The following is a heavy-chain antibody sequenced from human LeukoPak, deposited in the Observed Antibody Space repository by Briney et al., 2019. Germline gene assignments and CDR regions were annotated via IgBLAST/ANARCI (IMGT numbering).Heavy chain of an antibody. V-gene: IGHV4-39*07. CDR3: AAATPGIAAAGTQWFDP. J-gene: IGHJ5*02. D-gene: IGHD6-13*01. Sequence: SETLSLTCTVSGGSISSSSYYWGWIRQPPGKGLEWIGSIYTSGSTNYNPSLKSRVTISVDTSKNQFSLKLSSVTAADTAVYYCAAATPGIAAAGTQWFDPWGQGTLVTVSS. CDR2: IYTSGST. CDR1: GGSISSSSYY.